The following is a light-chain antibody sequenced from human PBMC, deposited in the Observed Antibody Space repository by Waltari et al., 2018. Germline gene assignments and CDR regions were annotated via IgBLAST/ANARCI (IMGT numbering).Light chain of an antibody. CDR2: KVS. CDR1: QSLVYSDGNTY. Sequence: DVVMTQSPLSLPVTLGQPASISCRTSQSLVYSDGNTYLHWFQQRPGQSPTRLISKVSNRDSGVPDRFSGSRSVTAFTLKISRVEAEDVGVYYCMQGTHWPLTFGGGTKVGIK. CDR3: MQGTHWPLT. V-gene: IGKV2-30*01. J-gene: IGKJ4*01.